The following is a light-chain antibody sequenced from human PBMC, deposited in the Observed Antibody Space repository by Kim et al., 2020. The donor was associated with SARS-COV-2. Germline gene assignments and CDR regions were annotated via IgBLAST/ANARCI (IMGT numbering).Light chain of an antibody. Sequence: GTPVTISCTRSGGSIGNNFVQWYQHRPGSAPTTVIYEDNQRPSGVPDRFSGFIDYSSDSASLTIFGLQPEDEADYYCHSYDSNNQVFGGGTQLTVL. V-gene: IGLV6-57*03. CDR2: EDN. CDR1: GGSIGNNF. J-gene: IGLJ3*02. CDR3: HSYDSNNQV.